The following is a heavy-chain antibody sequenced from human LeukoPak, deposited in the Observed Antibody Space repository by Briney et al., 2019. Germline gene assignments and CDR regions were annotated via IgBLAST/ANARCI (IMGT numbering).Heavy chain of an antibody. CDR3: AASLVVPYYYYYMDV. CDR2: ISGSGGST. J-gene: IGHJ6*03. CDR1: GFTFSSYA. Sequence: GGSLRLSCAASGFTFSSYAMSWVRQAPGKGLEWVSAISGSGGSTYYADSVKGRFTISRDNSKNTLYLQMNSLRAEDTAAHYCAASLVVPYYYYYMDVWGKGTTVTVSS. V-gene: IGHV3-23*01. D-gene: IGHD3-22*01.